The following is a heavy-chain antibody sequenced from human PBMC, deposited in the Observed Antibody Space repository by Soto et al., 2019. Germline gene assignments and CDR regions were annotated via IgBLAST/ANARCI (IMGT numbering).Heavy chain of an antibody. Sequence: GVSLRLSCLASGFTFSSYAMNWVRQAPGKGLEWVSAISGSGGSTYYADSVKGRFAISRDNSKNTLYLQLDSLRADDTAVYYCAKEISGWHGVDPWGQGTWSP. D-gene: IGHD6-19*01. CDR2: ISGSGGST. CDR3: AKEISGWHGVDP. V-gene: IGHV3-23*01. CDR1: GFTFSSYA. J-gene: IGHJ5*02.